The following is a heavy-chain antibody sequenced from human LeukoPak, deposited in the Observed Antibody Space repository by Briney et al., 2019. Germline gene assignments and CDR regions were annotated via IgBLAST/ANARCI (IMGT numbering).Heavy chain of an antibody. D-gene: IGHD6-19*01. Sequence: PAVTQTLTCTLSGGYISQYHWSCPPRPPGKGLEWIGRVYVTGSTNLNPALQSRVTMSVDTSKNQFSLKLTSVPAADTAVDYCARDRKWLVDHWGQGTLVTVSS. CDR1: GGYISQYH. V-gene: IGHV4-4*07. CDR2: VYVTGST. CDR3: ARDRKWLVDH. J-gene: IGHJ5*02.